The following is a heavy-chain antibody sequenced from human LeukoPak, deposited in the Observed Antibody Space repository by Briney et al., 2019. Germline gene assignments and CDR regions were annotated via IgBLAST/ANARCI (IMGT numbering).Heavy chain of an antibody. CDR2: ISYDGSNK. CDR1: GFTFSSYA. CDR3: AKAHWNAIHIFDY. Sequence: GGSLRLSCAASGFTFSSYAMHWVRQAPGKGLEWVAVISYDGSNKYYADSVKGRFTISRDNSKNTLYLQMHSLRAEDTAVYYCAKAHWNAIHIFDYWGQGTLVTVSS. D-gene: IGHD1-1*01. J-gene: IGHJ4*02. V-gene: IGHV3-30-3*01.